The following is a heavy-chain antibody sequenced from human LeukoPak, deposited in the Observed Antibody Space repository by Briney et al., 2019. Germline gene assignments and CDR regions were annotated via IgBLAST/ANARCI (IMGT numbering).Heavy chain of an antibody. D-gene: IGHD6-19*01. V-gene: IGHV3-30*02. Sequence: GGSLRLSCAASGFTFSSYGMHWVRQAPGKGLEWVAFIRYDGSNKYYADSVKGRFTTSRDNSKNTLYLQMNSLRAEDTAVYYCAKEGIAVAGLDYWGQGTLVTVSS. CDR2: IRYDGSNK. J-gene: IGHJ4*02. CDR1: GFTFSSYG. CDR3: AKEGIAVAGLDY.